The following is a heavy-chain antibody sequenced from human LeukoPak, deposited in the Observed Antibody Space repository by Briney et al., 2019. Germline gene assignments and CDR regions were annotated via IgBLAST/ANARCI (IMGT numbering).Heavy chain of an antibody. CDR1: GGSISSSSYY. D-gene: IGHD6-19*01. CDR3: ARDKAGHDAFDI. CDR2: IYYSGST. J-gene: IGHJ3*02. V-gene: IGHV4-61*01. Sequence: SETLSLTCTVSGGSISSSSYYWGWIRQPPGKGLEWIGYIYYSGSTNYNPSLKSRVTISVDTSKNQFSLKLSSVTAADTAVYYCARDKAGHDAFDIWGQGTMVTVSS.